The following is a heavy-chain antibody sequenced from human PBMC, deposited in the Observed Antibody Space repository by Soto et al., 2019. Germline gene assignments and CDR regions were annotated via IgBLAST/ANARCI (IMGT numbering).Heavy chain of an antibody. Sequence: QVQLVESGGGVVQPGRSLRLSCAASGFTFSSYGMHWVRQAPGKGLEWVAVISYDGSNKYYADSVKGRFTISRDNSKNTLYLQMNSLRAEDTAVYYCANSLPGPSYGMDVWGQGTTVTVSS. J-gene: IGHJ6*02. CDR1: GFTFSSYG. CDR3: ANSLPGPSYGMDV. V-gene: IGHV3-30*18. CDR2: ISYDGSNK.